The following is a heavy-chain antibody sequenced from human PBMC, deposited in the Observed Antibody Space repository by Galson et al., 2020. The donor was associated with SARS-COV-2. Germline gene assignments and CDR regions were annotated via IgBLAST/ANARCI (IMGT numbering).Heavy chain of an antibody. CDR2: IYYTGTT. V-gene: IGHV4-39*01. J-gene: IGHJ4*02. CDR1: GGSISSTSYY. CDR3: ASRNTFTSFGLPWYYFDN. Sequence: SETLSLTCTVSGGSISSTSYYWGWIRQPPGKGPEWIGSIYYTGTTYYNPSLKSRVTMSVDTSKNQFSLKLTSVTATDTALFYCASRNTFTSFGLPWYYFDNWGQGTLVTVSS. D-gene: IGHD3-3*01.